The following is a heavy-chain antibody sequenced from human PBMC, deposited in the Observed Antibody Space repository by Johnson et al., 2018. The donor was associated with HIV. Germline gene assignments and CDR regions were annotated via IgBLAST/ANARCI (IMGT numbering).Heavy chain of an antibody. CDR1: GFTFSSYA. Sequence: QMLLVESGGGVVQPGRSLRLSCAASGFTFSSYAMHWVRQAPGKGLEWVAVISYDGSNKNYADSVKGRFTISRDNSKNTLNLQMNSLRAEDTAVYYCARVRGGTGHGAFDIWGQGTMVTVSS. V-gene: IGHV3-30*04. J-gene: IGHJ3*02. CDR2: ISYDGSNK. CDR3: ARVRGGTGHGAFDI.